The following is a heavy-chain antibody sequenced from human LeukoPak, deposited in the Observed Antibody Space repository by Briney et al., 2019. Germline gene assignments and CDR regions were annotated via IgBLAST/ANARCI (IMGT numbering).Heavy chain of an antibody. V-gene: IGHV4-39*07. CDR3: ARGEIGNCSGGSCLNWFDP. Sequence: SETLSLTCTVSGGSISRSSYYWGWIRQPPGKGLEWIGNIYYSGSTYYNPSLKSRVTISVDTSKNQFSLKLSSVTAADAAVYYCARGEIGNCSGGSCLNWFDPWGQGTLVTVSS. D-gene: IGHD2-15*01. J-gene: IGHJ5*02. CDR1: GGSISRSSYY. CDR2: IYYSGST.